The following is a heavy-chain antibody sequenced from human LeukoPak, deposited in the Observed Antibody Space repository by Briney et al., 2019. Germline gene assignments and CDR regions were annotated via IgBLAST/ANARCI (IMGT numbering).Heavy chain of an antibody. CDR1: GGTFSSYA. J-gene: IGHJ3*02. D-gene: IGHD3-22*01. Sequence: ASVKVSCKASGGTFSSYAISWVRQAPGQGLEWMGGIIPIFGTANYAQKFQGRVTITADESTSTAYMELSSLRSEDTAVYYCARDNTYYYDSSGYDAGDDAFDIWGQGTMVTVSS. V-gene: IGHV1-69*13. CDR3: ARDNTYYYDSSGYDAGDDAFDI. CDR2: IIPIFGTA.